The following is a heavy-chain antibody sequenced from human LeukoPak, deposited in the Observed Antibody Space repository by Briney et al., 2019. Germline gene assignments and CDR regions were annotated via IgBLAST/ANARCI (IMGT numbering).Heavy chain of an antibody. V-gene: IGHV3-74*01. D-gene: IGHD3-10*01. J-gene: IGHJ4*02. CDR3: AKESAFGELSYFDY. CDR1: GFTFSSYW. Sequence: PGGSLRLSCAASGFTFSSYWMHWVRQAPGKGLVWVSRINSDGSSTSYADSVKGRFTISRDNSKNTLYLQMNSLRAEDTAVYYCAKESAFGELSYFDYWGQGTLVTVSS. CDR2: INSDGSST.